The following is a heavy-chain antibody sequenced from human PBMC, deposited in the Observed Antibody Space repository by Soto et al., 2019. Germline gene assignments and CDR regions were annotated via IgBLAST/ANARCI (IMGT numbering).Heavy chain of an antibody. V-gene: IGHV3-30*03. CDR1: AFTFSSYG. D-gene: IGHD3-3*01. CDR2: ISYDGINK. Sequence: QVQLVESGGGVVQPGTSLRLSCVASAFTFSSYGMYWVRQAPGKGLEWVALISYDGINKYYADSMKGRFTVSRDNSKNTLYLQINSLRPDDTAIYYCTRGPHYDGWPSYFPYFFDSWGQGTLVTVSS. CDR3: TRGPHYDGWPSYFPYFFDS. J-gene: IGHJ4*02.